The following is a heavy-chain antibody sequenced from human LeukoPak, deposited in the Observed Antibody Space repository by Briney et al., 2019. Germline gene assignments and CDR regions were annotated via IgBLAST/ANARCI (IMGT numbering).Heavy chain of an antibody. Sequence: GGSLRLSCAASGFTFSSYSMNWVRQAPGKGLEWVSYISSLSSTIYCADSMKGRFTISRDNAKNSVYLQMNSLRADDTAVYYCARDRAPNSGTVLASWGQGTLVTVSS. CDR3: ARDRAPNSGTVLAS. J-gene: IGHJ5*02. CDR2: ISSLSSTI. CDR1: GFTFSSYS. D-gene: IGHD1-26*01. V-gene: IGHV3-48*01.